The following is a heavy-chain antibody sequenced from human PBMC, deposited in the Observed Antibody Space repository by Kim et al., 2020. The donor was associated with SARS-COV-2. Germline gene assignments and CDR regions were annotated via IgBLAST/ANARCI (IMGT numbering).Heavy chain of an antibody. CDR2: ISSTTSYT. D-gene: IGHD6-13*01. J-gene: IGHJ5*02. CDR3: ARVALGSSSWYWFDP. V-gene: IGHV3-11*05. CDR1: GFTFSDYY. Sequence: GGSLRHSCAASGFTFSDYYMSWIRQAPGKGLEWVSYISSTTSYTRYADSVKGRFAISRDNAKNSLYLQMNSLRAEDTAVYYCARVALGSSSWYWFDPWG.